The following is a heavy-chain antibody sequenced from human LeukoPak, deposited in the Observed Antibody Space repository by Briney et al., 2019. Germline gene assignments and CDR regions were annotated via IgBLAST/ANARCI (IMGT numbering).Heavy chain of an antibody. J-gene: IGHJ4*02. CDR2: IKQDGSEK. V-gene: IGHV3-7*01. CDR3: ARDSSGWYRASDFDY. Sequence: PGGSLRLSCAASGFTFSSYWMSWVRQAPGKGLEWVANIKQDGSEKYYVDSVKGRFTISRDNAKNSLYLQMNSLRAEDTAVYYCARDSSGWYRASDFDYWGQGTLVTVSS. D-gene: IGHD6-19*01. CDR1: GFTFSSYW.